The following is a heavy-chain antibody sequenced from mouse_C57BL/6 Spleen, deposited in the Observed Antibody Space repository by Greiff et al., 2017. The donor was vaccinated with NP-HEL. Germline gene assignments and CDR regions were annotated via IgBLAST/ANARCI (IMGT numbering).Heavy chain of an antibody. Sequence: QVQLQQPGAELVMPGASVKLSCKASGYTFTSYWMHWVKQRPGQGLEWIGEIDPSDSYTNYNQKFKGQSTLTVDKSSSTAYMQLSSLTSEDSAVYYCARTYDYEGYYAMDYWGQGTSVTVSS. V-gene: IGHV1-69*01. CDR1: GYTFTSYW. J-gene: IGHJ4*01. CDR3: ARTYDYEGYYAMDY. D-gene: IGHD2-4*01. CDR2: IDPSDSYT.